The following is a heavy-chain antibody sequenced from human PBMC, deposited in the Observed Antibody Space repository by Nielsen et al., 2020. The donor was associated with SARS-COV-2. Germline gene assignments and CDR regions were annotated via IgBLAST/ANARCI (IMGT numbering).Heavy chain of an antibody. CDR2: IRSKAYGGTT. CDR3: TRGYYDSSGYFYYFDY. CDR1: GFTFGDYA. J-gene: IGHJ4*02. V-gene: IGHV3-49*04. Sequence: GGSLRLSCTASGFTFGDYAMSWVRQAPGKGLEWVGFIRSKAYGGTTEYAASVKGRFTISRDDSKSIAYLQMNSLKTEDTAVYYCTRGYYDSSGYFYYFDYWGQGTLVTVSS. D-gene: IGHD3-22*01.